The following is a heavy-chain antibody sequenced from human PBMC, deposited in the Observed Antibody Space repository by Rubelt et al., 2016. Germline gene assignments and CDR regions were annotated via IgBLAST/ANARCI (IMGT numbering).Heavy chain of an antibody. CDR2: IIPIFGTA. Sequence: QVQLVQSGAEVKKPGSSVKVSCKASGGTFSSYAISWVRQAPGQGLEWMGGIIPIFGTANDAQKFQGRVTITRDTPATTVDMELSSLRSEDTAVYFCATGPLGGWSEYWGQGTQVTVSS. D-gene: IGHD6-19*01. J-gene: IGHJ4*02. CDR3: ATGPLGGWSEY. V-gene: IGHV1-69*06. CDR1: GGTFSSYA.